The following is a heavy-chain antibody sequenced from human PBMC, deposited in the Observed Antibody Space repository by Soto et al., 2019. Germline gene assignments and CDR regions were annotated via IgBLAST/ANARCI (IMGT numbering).Heavy chain of an antibody. CDR2: ISYDGSNK. CDR1: GFTFSSYG. J-gene: IGHJ4*02. Sequence: PGGSLRLSCVASGFTFSSYGMHWVRQAPGKGLEWVAVISYDGSNKYYADSVKGRFTISRDNSKNTLYLQMNSLRDEDTAVYFCASDAKYCSGGSCYTTVDYWGQGTLVTVSS. D-gene: IGHD2-15*01. CDR3: ASDAKYCSGGSCYTTVDY. V-gene: IGHV3-30*03.